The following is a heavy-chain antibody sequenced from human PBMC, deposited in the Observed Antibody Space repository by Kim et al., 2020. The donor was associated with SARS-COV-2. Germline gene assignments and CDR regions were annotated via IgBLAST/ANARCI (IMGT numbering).Heavy chain of an antibody. CDR2: INHSGST. V-gene: IGHV4-34*01. CDR1: GGSFSGYY. CDR3: ERKAVGGVIRD. J-gene: IGHJ4*02. Sequence: SETLSLTCAVYGGSFSGYYWSWIRQPPGKGLEWIGEINHSGSTNYNPSLKGRATISVDTSKNQFSLKLSSVTAAETAVYYFERKAVGGVIRDWGQGTLVTVSS. D-gene: IGHD2-21*01.